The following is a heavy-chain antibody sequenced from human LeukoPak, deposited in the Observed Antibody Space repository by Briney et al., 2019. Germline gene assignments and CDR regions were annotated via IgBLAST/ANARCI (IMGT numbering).Heavy chain of an antibody. Sequence: PGGSLRLSCAASGFTFSTYLMHWVRQAPGKGLVWVSRIHGDGISTTYADSVKGRFTISRDNAKNTLYLQMNSLRAEDTAVYYRARRAGDYSHPYDYWGQGTLVTVSS. CDR1: GFTFSTYL. V-gene: IGHV3-74*01. CDR2: IHGDGIST. CDR3: ARRAGDYSHPYDY. J-gene: IGHJ4*02. D-gene: IGHD3-22*01.